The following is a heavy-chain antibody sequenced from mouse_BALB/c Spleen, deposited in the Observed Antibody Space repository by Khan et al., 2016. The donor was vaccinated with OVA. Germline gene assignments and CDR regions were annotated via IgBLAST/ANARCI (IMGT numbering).Heavy chain of an antibody. D-gene: IGHD1-2*01. CDR3: ARTARIKY. CDR1: GYSITSGYG. V-gene: IGHV3-1*02. J-gene: IGHJ2*01. Sequence: VQLKESGPGLVKPSQSLSLTCTVTGYSITSGYGWNWIRQFPGNKLEWMGYIRYSGSTNYNPSLKSRISNTRDTSKNQFFLQLNSVTTEDTATYYCARTARIKYWGQGTTLTVSS. CDR2: IRYSGST.